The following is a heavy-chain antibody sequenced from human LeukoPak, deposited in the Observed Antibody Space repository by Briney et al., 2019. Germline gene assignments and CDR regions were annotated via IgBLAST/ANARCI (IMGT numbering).Heavy chain of an antibody. Sequence: SGTLSLTCTVSGGSISSGVYCWSWLRPPPGPGREWIGEINHSGSTNYNPSLTSRVTISVDTSKNQSSLKLSSVPAADTAVYYCARGVDYGDYYWGQGTLVTVSS. CDR2: INHSGST. CDR1: GGSISSGVYC. CDR3: ARGVDYGDYY. J-gene: IGHJ4*02. D-gene: IGHD4-17*01. V-gene: IGHV4-4*02.